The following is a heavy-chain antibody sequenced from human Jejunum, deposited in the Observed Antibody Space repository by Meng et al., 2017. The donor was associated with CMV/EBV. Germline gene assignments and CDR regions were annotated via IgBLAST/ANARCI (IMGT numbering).Heavy chain of an antibody. J-gene: IGHJ4*02. Sequence: ASGLTFNTNGMSWIRQAPRKGLEWFSLIISSGEHTYSTDSVEGRFTLSRDNSKNTLDLQMNSLRADDTAVYYCAKVGSYNHFDYWGQGTLVTVSS. CDR3: AKVGSYNHFDY. CDR2: IISSGEHT. CDR1: GLTFNTNG. D-gene: IGHD1-1*01. V-gene: IGHV3-23*01.